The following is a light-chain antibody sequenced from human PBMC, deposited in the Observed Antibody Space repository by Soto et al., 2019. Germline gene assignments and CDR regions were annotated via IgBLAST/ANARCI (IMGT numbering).Light chain of an antibody. CDR1: QSIGCY. CDR2: AAS. Sequence: IQMTQSPSSLSASVGDRVTITCRASQSIGCYLNWYQQKPGKAPKVLIYAASSLQSGVPSRFSGSGSGTDFTLTISSLQPEDFATYYCQQSYSALWTFGQGTKVEIK. J-gene: IGKJ1*01. V-gene: IGKV1-39*01. CDR3: QQSYSALWT.